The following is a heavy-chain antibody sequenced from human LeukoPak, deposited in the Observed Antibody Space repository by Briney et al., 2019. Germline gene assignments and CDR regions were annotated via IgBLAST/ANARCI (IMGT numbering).Heavy chain of an antibody. V-gene: IGHV1-8*03. CDR1: GYTFTSYD. D-gene: IGHD6-13*01. CDR2: MNPNSGNT. Sequence: GASVRVSCKASGYTFTSYDINWVRQATGQGLEWMGWMNPNSGNTGYAQKFQGRVTITRNTSISTAYMELSRLRSDDTAVYYCASGYSSSWHVLDYWGQGTLVTVSS. J-gene: IGHJ4*02. CDR3: ASGYSSSWHVLDY.